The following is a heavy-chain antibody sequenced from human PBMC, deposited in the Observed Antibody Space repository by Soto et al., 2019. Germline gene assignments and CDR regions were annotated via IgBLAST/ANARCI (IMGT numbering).Heavy chain of an antibody. D-gene: IGHD2-2*01. CDR3: ARDLKIKVTSSYHYMDV. J-gene: IGHJ6*03. CDR1: GYTFNSYG. Sequence: QVQLVQSGAEVKKPGASVKVSCKASGYTFNSYGISWVRQTPGQGLEWMGWISAYKANSNYAQKFQGRVTMTTDTSTSTAYLELRSLRSDDTVVYSCARDLKIKVTSSYHYMDVWGKGTTVTVSS. CDR2: ISAYKANS. V-gene: IGHV1-18*01.